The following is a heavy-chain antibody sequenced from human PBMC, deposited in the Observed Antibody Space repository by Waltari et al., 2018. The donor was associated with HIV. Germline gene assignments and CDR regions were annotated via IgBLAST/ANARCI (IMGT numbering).Heavy chain of an antibody. Sequence: EVQLVESGVALVQPGGSLRLSCAASVSTFRSYWMRWVRHAPGKGLVWVSRINSDGSSTSYADSVKGRFTISRDNGKNTLYLQMNSLRAEDTAVYYCARSPYHNYYDSSGYYDYWGQGTLVTVSS. CDR3: ARSPYHNYYDSSGYYDY. CDR2: INSDGSST. D-gene: IGHD3-22*01. V-gene: IGHV3-74*01. J-gene: IGHJ4*02. CDR1: VSTFRSYW.